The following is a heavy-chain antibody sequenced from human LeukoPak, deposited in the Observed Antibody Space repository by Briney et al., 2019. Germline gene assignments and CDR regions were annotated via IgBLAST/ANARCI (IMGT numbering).Heavy chain of an antibody. D-gene: IGHD1-14*01. CDR2: IYNDGGTA. J-gene: IGHJ4*02. CDR1: GFTFSSNY. V-gene: IGHV3-53*01. Sequence: GGSLRLSCAASGFTFSSNYMSWVRQAPGKGLEWVSLIYNDGGTAYYADSVKGRFTISRDNSRRIVYLQMDSLRPEDTAVYYCATDGNHYFDCWGQGTLVTVSS. CDR3: ATDGNHYFDC.